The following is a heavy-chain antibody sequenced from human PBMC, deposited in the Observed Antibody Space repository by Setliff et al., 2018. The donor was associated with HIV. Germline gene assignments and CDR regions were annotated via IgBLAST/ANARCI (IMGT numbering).Heavy chain of an antibody. Sequence: ASVKVSCKASGFTFTNYGFSWVRQAPGQGLEWMGWISAYNGHTVYAQNLQGRVTMTTDTSTSTVYMELRSLRSDDTAVYYCARDGGSSVYYFDHWGQGTLVTVS. CDR2: ISAYNGHT. CDR3: ARDGGSSVYYFDH. V-gene: IGHV1-18*01. J-gene: IGHJ4*02. CDR1: GFTFTNYG. D-gene: IGHD6-6*01.